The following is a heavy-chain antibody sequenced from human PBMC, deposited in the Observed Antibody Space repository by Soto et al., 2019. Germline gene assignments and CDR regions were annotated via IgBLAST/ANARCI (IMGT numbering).Heavy chain of an antibody. CDR3: ARRRPDHDILTGYYATTWFDP. D-gene: IGHD3-9*01. J-gene: IGHJ5*02. V-gene: IGHV4-39*01. CDR2: IYSSGIT. Sequence: QLQLQESGPGLVKPSETLSLTCTVSGGSIGSRSHYWGWIRQPSGKGLEWIGSIYSSGITYYNPSLKSRVTISVDTSKNQSSLKLSSVTAVDTAVYYCARRRPDHDILTGYYATTWFDPWGQGTLVTVSS. CDR1: GGSIGSRSHY.